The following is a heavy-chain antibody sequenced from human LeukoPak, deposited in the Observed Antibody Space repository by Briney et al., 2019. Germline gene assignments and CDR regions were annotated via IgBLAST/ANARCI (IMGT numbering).Heavy chain of an antibody. V-gene: IGHV3-53*01. CDR1: GFTFSSYS. J-gene: IGHJ4*02. D-gene: IGHD6-13*01. Sequence: GGSLRLSCAASGFTFSSYSMNWVRQAPGKGLEWVSVIYTGGSTYYADSVKGRFTISRDNSKNTLYLQMNSLRAEDTALYYCASSSYSSSPYYFDHWGQGTLVTVSS. CDR3: ASSSYSSSPYYFDH. CDR2: IYTGGST.